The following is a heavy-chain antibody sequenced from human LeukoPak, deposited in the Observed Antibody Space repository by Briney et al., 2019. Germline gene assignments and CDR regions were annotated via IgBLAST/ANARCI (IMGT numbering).Heavy chain of an antibody. V-gene: IGHV3-30-3*01. D-gene: IGHD3-10*01. CDR1: GFTFSSYA. CDR3: ARGYYYGSGSYPDY. CDR2: ISYDGSNK. J-gene: IGHJ4*02. Sequence: GGSLRLPCAASGFTFSSYAMHWVRQAPGKGLEWVAVISYDGSNKYYADSVKGRFTISRDNSKNTLYLQMNSLRAEDTAVYYCARGYYYGSGSYPDYWGQGTLVTVSS.